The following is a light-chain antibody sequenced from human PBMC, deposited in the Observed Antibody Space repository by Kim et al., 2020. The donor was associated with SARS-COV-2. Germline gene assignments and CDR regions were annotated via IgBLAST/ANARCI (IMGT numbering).Light chain of an antibody. CDR2: GAT. CDR1: QSVSSSY. V-gene: IGKV3-20*01. CDR3: QQYGSSPLT. Sequence: EIVMTQSPGTLSLSPGERATLSCRASQSVSSSYLAWYQQKPGQAPVLLIYGATSRATGIPDRFSGSGSGTDFTLTISSLESEDFAVYYCQQYGSSPLTFGGGTKVDIK. J-gene: IGKJ4*01.